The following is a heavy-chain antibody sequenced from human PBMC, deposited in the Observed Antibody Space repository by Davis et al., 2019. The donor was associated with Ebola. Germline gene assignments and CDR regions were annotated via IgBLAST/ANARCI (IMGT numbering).Heavy chain of an antibody. J-gene: IGHJ4*02. Sequence: SETLSLTCTVSGASIIHDDHAWSWIRQPPGKGLEWIVYIHHTGGTYYNPSLKSRVTMSVDTSKNQFSLTLTSMTVADSAVYYCARGLYPWELDYWGQGTLVTVSS. CDR1: GASIIHDDHA. V-gene: IGHV4-30-4*08. CDR3: ARGLYPWELDY. CDR2: IHHTGGT. D-gene: IGHD1-1*01.